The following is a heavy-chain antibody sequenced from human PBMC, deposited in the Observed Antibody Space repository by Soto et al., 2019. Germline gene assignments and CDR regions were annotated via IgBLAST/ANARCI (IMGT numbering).Heavy chain of an antibody. CDR3: AKSSGNRIAAVNYYYYMDV. Sequence: GGSLRLSCAASGLTFSNYAMSWVRQAPGKGLEWVSAISGPGGSTYYADSVKGRFTISRDNSKNTLYLQMNSLRAEDTAVYYCAKSSGNRIAAVNYYYYMDVWGKGTTVTVSS. CDR2: ISGPGGST. V-gene: IGHV3-23*01. J-gene: IGHJ6*03. D-gene: IGHD6-13*01. CDR1: GLTFSNYA.